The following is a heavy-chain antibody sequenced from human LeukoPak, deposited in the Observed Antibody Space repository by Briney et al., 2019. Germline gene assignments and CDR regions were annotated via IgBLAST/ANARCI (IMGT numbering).Heavy chain of an antibody. D-gene: IGHD3-10*01. CDR3: ARDPPPAGFGGAYYYYMDV. CDR2: IYYSGST. V-gene: IGHV4-59*12. J-gene: IGHJ6*03. CDR1: GGSISSYY. Sequence: SETLSLTCTVSGGSISSYYWSWIRRPPGKGLEWIGYIYYSGSTNYNPSLKSRVTISVDTSKNQFSLKLSSVTAADTAVYYCARDPPPAGFGGAYYYYMDVWGKGTTVTVSS.